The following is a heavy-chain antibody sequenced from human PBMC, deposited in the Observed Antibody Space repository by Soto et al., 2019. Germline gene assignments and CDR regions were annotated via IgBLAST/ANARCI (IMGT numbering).Heavy chain of an antibody. D-gene: IGHD1-26*01. CDR1: GYTFTAYY. Sequence: ASVKVSCKASGYTFTAYYVHWVRQAPGQGLEWMGWVNPLTGDTTYAQKFEGRVTMTRDTSISTAYMELSRLRSDDTAIYYCARQQDRGIMAAGFGYWGQGTPVTVS. J-gene: IGHJ4*02. V-gene: IGHV1-2*02. CDR3: ARQQDRGIMAAGFGY. CDR2: VNPLTGDT.